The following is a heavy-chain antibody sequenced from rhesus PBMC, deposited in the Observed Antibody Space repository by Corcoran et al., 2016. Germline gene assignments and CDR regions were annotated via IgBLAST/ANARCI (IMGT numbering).Heavy chain of an antibody. D-gene: IGHD3-16*01. CDR3: ARDYYSYNSLDV. Sequence: QVQLVQSGAEVKKPGTSVKVSCKASGYHFTSYYINWLRQALGQVLEWMGWIAPSNGNAVYAQKFQGRVTMTRDTSTSTAYMELNSLRSEDTAVYYCARDYYSYNSLDVWGRGVLVTVSS. V-gene: IGHV1-200*01. J-gene: IGHJ5-2*02. CDR2: IAPSNGNA. CDR1: GYHFTSYY.